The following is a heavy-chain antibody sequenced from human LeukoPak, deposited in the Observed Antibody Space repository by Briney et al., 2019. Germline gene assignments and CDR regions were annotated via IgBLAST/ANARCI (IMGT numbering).Heavy chain of an antibody. CDR2: ISSSSSTI. CDR3: ARGRYSYSSSWSSFDAFDI. V-gene: IGHV3-48*04. J-gene: IGHJ3*02. CDR1: GFTFSSYS. D-gene: IGHD6-13*01. Sequence: GGSLRLSCAASGFTFSSYSMNWVRQAPGKGLEWVSYISSSSSTIYYADSVKGRFTISRDNAKNSLYLQMNSLRAEDTAVYYCARGRYSYSSSWSSFDAFDIWGQGTMVTVSS.